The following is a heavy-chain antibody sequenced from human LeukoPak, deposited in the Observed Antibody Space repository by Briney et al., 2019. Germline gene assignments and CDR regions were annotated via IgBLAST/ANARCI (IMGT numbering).Heavy chain of an antibody. V-gene: IGHV3-23*01. CDR1: GFTFSSFG. CDR3: ARSAPFYFDY. Sequence: GGSLRLSCAASGFTFSSFGMTWVRQAPGKGLEWVSLIGVGGTTYYADSVKGRFTISRDNSKNTLYLEMNSLRAEDTAVYYCARSAPFYFDYRGQGTLVTVSS. J-gene: IGHJ4*02. CDR2: IGVGGTT.